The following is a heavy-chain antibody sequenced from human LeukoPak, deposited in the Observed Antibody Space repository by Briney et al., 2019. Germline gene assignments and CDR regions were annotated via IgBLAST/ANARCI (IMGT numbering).Heavy chain of an antibody. CDR2: IYSGGST. CDR3: ARGGLRYFDWLRFDY. CDR1: GFTVSSNY. J-gene: IGHJ4*02. Sequence: GGSLRLSCAASGFTVSSNYMSWVRQAPGKGLEWVSVIYSGGSTYYADAVKGRFTISRDNSKNTMYIQMNSLRAEDTAVYYCARGGLRYFDWLRFDYWGQGTLVTVSS. V-gene: IGHV3-53*01. D-gene: IGHD3-9*01.